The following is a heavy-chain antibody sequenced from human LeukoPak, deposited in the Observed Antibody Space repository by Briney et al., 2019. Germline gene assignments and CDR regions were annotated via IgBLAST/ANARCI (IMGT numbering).Heavy chain of an antibody. J-gene: IGHJ5*02. Sequence: KPGESLKISCKGSEYSFTSYWIGWARQLPGKGLEWMGIIYPGDSDTRYSPSFQGQVTISADKSISTAYLQWSGLKASDTAMYYCARQIAVAVEDWFDPWGQGTLVTVSS. CDR3: ARQIAVAVEDWFDP. D-gene: IGHD6-19*01. CDR1: EYSFTSYW. CDR2: IYPGDSDT. V-gene: IGHV5-51*01.